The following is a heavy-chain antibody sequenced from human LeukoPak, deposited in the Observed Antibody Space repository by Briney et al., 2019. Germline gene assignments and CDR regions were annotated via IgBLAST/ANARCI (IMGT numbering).Heavy chain of an antibody. Sequence: ASVKVSCKASGYTFTGYYMHWVRQAPGQGLEWMGWMNPNSGNTGYAQKFQGRITMTRNTSISTAYMELSSLRSEDTAVYYCARDGSGTYYSFYNWFDPWGQGTLVTVSS. CDR3: ARDGSGTYYSFYNWFDP. V-gene: IGHV1-8*02. J-gene: IGHJ5*02. CDR2: MNPNSGNT. D-gene: IGHD3-10*01. CDR1: GYTFTGYY.